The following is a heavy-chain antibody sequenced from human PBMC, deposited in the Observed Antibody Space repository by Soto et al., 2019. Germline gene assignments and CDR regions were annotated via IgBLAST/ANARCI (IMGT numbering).Heavy chain of an antibody. D-gene: IGHD6-13*01. J-gene: IGHJ6*02. CDR1: SAPVSSSTYT. CDR2: IYYSGST. Sequence: SETLSLTCTVSSAPVSSSTYTWGWIRQPPGKGLEWIGSIYYSGSTYYNPSLNSRVTVSVDTSKNQFSLKLSSVTAADTAVYYCAREGVSSSWYNYYGMDVWGQGTTVT. V-gene: IGHV4-39*07. CDR3: AREGVSSSWYNYYGMDV.